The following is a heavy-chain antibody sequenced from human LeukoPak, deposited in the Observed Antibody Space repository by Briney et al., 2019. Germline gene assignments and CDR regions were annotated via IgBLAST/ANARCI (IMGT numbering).Heavy chain of an antibody. CDR1: GYSFTSYW. J-gene: IGHJ4*02. Sequence: GESLKISCKGSGYSFTSYWIGWVRQMPGKGLEWMGIIYPGDSDTRYSPSFQGQVTISADKSISTAYLQWSSLKASDTAMYYCARTGCYYDSSGYNFHLRYWGQGTLVTVSS. CDR2: IYPGDSDT. V-gene: IGHV5-51*01. CDR3: ARTGCYYDSSGYNFHLRY. D-gene: IGHD3-22*01.